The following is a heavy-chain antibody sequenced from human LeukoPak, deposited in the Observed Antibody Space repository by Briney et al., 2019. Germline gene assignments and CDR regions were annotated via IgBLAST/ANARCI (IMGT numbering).Heavy chain of an antibody. D-gene: IGHD2-15*01. V-gene: IGHV3-23*01. Sequence: PGGSLRLSCAASGFTFSSYAMSWVRQAPGKGLEWVSAISGSGGSTYYADSVKGRFTISRDNARNSLYLQMNSLRAEDTAVYYCAKTLRIDQYFFDYWGQGTLVTVSS. CDR2: ISGSGGST. CDR3: AKTLRIDQYFFDY. J-gene: IGHJ4*02. CDR1: GFTFSSYA.